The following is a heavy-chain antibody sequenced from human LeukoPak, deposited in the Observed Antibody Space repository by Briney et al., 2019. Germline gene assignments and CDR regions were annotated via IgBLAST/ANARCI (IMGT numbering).Heavy chain of an antibody. D-gene: IGHD6-19*01. V-gene: IGHV1-46*01. Sequence: ASVKVSCKASGYTFTSYHMHWVRQAPGQGLEWMGKINLSGGSTTYAQKFQGRVTMTRDTSTSTVYMELSSLRSEDTAVYYCARAPLAVAGTGYFDYWGQGTLVTVSS. J-gene: IGHJ4*02. CDR2: INLSGGST. CDR1: GYTFTSYH. CDR3: ARAPLAVAGTGYFDY.